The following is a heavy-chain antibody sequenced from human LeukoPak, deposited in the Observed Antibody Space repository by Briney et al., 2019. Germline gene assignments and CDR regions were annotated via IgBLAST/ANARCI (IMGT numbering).Heavy chain of an antibody. CDR1: EYAFTAYY. V-gene: IGHV1-2*02. CDR2: INPNSGDT. D-gene: IGHD3-10*01. Sequence: ASVKVSCKASEYAFTAYYIHWVRQAPGQGLEWMGGINPNSGDTEYLQRFLGRVTMTRDTSISTAYMELSGLTSDDTALYYCAVTVSYYGRWGQGTLVTVSS. J-gene: IGHJ4*02. CDR3: AVTVSYYGR.